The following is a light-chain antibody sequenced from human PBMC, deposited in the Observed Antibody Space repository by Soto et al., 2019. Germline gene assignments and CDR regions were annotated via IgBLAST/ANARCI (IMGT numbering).Light chain of an antibody. V-gene: IGKV3-20*01. J-gene: IGKJ1*01. Sequence: EIVLTQSRGTLSLSPGERATLARRASQSVSSTYLAWYQQRPGQAPRLLIYGASSRATGIPDRFSGSGSGTDFTLTISRLEPEDFAVYDCHQYSSSTKTFGQGTKVDIK. CDR2: GAS. CDR1: QSVSSTY. CDR3: HQYSSSTKT.